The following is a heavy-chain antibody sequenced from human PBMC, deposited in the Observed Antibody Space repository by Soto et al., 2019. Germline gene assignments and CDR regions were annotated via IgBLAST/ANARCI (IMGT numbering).Heavy chain of an antibody. D-gene: IGHD5-12*01. J-gene: IGHJ4*02. CDR3: ARESADQYSGYEFDY. CDR1: GGTFSSYT. CDR2: IIPILGIA. V-gene: IGHV1-69*04. Sequence: SVKVSCKASGGTFSSYTISWVRQAPGQGLEWMGRIIPILGIANYAQKFQGRVTITADKSTSTAYMELSSLRSEDTAVYYCARESADQYSGYEFDYWGQGTLVTVSS.